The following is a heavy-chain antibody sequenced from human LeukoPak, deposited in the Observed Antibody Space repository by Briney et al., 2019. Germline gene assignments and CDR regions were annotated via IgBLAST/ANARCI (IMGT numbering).Heavy chain of an antibody. J-gene: IGHJ4*02. Sequence: GASVKVPCKASGYTFTSYAIHWVRQAPGQRLEWMGWINAGNGITKYSQEFQGRVTITRDTSASTAYMELSSLRSDDVAVYYCARARYTNYAMDYWGQGTLVTVSS. CDR2: INAGNGIT. CDR1: GYTFTSYA. D-gene: IGHD4-11*01. V-gene: IGHV1-3*03. CDR3: ARARYTNYAMDY.